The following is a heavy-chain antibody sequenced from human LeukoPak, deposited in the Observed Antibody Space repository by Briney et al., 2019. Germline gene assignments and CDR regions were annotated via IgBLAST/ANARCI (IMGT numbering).Heavy chain of an antibody. CDR2: ISAYNGNT. Sequence: GASVKVSCKASGYTFTSYGISWVRQAPGQGLEWMGWISAYNGNTNYAQKLQGRVTMTTDTTTSTAYMELRSLRSDDTAVYYCARDEYSYGFSLGDYWGQGTLVTVSS. V-gene: IGHV1-18*01. CDR1: GYTFTSYG. CDR3: ARDEYSYGFSLGDY. J-gene: IGHJ4*02. D-gene: IGHD5-18*01.